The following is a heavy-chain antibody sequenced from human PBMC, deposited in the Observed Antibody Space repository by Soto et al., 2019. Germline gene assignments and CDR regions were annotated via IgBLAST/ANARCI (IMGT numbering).Heavy chain of an antibody. Sequence: GGSLRLSCAASGFTVSSNYMSWVRQAPGKGLEWVSVISGSGDSTYYADSVKGRFTISRGNAKNTLYLQMNSLRAEDTAVYYCAVAVAGPTAIGYWGQGTLVTVSS. CDR2: ISGSGDST. J-gene: IGHJ4*02. CDR1: GFTVSSNY. D-gene: IGHD6-19*01. V-gene: IGHV3-23*01. CDR3: AVAVAGPTAIGY.